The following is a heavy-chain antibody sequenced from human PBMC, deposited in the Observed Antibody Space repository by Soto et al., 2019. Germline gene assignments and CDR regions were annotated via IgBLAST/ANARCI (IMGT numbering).Heavy chain of an antibody. Sequence: ASVKVSCKASGYTFTSYDINWVRQATGQGLEWMGWMNPNSGNTGYAQKFQGRVTMTRYTSISTAYMELSSLRSEDTAVYYCARVRSGTVNYYYYYMDVWGKGTTVTAP. CDR1: GYTFTSYD. D-gene: IGHD4-17*01. J-gene: IGHJ6*03. CDR2: MNPNSGNT. CDR3: ARVRSGTVNYYYYYMDV. V-gene: IGHV1-8*01.